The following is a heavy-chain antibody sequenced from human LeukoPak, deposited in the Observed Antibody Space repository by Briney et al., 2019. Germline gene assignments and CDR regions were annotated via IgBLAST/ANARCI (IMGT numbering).Heavy chain of an antibody. CDR1: GFTFSDFY. CDR2: ISRSGNTI. V-gene: IGHV3-11*04. CDR3: ARARYYYDSSDYSRLDY. Sequence: GGSLRLSCAASGFTFSDFYMSWIRQAPGKGLEWVSYISRSGNTIYYADSVQGRFTISRDNAKNSLYLQMNILRAEDTAVYYCARARYYYDSSDYSRLDYWGQGTLVTVSS. D-gene: IGHD3-22*01. J-gene: IGHJ4*02.